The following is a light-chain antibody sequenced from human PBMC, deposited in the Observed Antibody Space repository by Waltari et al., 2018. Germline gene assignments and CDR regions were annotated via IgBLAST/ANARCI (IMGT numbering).Light chain of an antibody. CDR2: YKSDSDK. Sequence: QAVLTQPASLSASPGASASLTCTLRSGINVGTYRIYWYQQKPGSPPQFLLTYKSDSDKQQVSGVPCRFSGSKDASANAGILLISGLQSEDEADYYCMIWYSTAVVFGGGTKLTVL. V-gene: IGLV5-45*01. CDR3: MIWYSTAVV. J-gene: IGLJ2*01. CDR1: SGINVGTYR.